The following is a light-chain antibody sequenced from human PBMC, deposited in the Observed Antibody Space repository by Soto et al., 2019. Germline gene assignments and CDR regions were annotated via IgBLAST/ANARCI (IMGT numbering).Light chain of an antibody. CDR2: DAS. Sequence: DIQMTQSPSTLPASVGDRVTITCRASQSISNWLAWYQQKPGEAPKLLIYDASALPRGVPSRFSGSGSGTDFTLTIGRLEPEDFAVYYCHQYGISPPRTFGQGTKVDIK. J-gene: IGKJ1*01. CDR3: HQYGISPPRT. V-gene: IGKV1-5*01. CDR1: QSISNW.